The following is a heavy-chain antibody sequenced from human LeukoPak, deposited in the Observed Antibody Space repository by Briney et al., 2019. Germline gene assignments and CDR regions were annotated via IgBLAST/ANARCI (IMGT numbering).Heavy chain of an antibody. D-gene: IGHD3-3*01. J-gene: IGHJ4*02. V-gene: IGHV1-46*01. CDR3: ARGYYDFPY. CDR1: GYSFTSYY. CDR2: INPSGGSP. Sequence: GASVKVSCKASGYSFTSYYLNWVRQAPGQGLEWMGIINPSGGSPTYAQKFQGRVTMIRDMSTSTVYMELSSLRSEDTAIYYCARGYYDFPYWGQGTLVTVSS.